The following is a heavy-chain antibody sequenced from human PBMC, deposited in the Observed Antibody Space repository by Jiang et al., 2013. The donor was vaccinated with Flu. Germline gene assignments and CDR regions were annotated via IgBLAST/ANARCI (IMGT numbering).Heavy chain of an antibody. Sequence: VQLVESGGGLVKPGGSLRLSCAASGFTFSSYSMNWVRQAPGKGLEWVSSISSSSSYIYYADSVKGRFTISRDNAKNSLYLQMNSLRAEDTAVYYCARGPPITGHPPRDWGQGTLVTVSS. CDR2: ISSSSSYI. D-gene: IGHD1-20*01. J-gene: IGHJ4*02. CDR1: GFTFSSYS. V-gene: IGHV3-21*01. CDR3: ARGPPITGHPPRD.